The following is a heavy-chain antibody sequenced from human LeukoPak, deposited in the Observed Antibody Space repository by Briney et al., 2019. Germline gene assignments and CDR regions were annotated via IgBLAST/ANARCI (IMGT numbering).Heavy chain of an antibody. Sequence: ASVKVSCKAFGYTSTGYYRHWVRQAPGQGLEWMGWINPNSGGTNYAQKFQGRVTMTRDTSISTAYMELSRLRSDDTAVYYCARGDYYDSSGYRYYYYYYYMYVWGKGTTVTVSS. V-gene: IGHV1-2*02. J-gene: IGHJ6*03. CDR3: ARGDYYDSSGYRYYYYYYYMYV. CDR1: GYTSTGYY. D-gene: IGHD3-22*01. CDR2: INPNSGGT.